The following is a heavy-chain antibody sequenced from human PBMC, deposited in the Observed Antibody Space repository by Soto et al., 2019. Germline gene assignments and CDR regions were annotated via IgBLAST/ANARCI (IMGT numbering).Heavy chain of an antibody. V-gene: IGHV4-31*03. J-gene: IGHJ2*01. CDR2: IHYSGTT. CDR1: GDSITAGGHY. CDR3: AALTATYWNFSI. Sequence: SETLSLTCTVSGDSITAGGHYWAWVRQHPEKGLEWLGYIHYSGTTDYNPSLKSRLTVSVDTSKNQFSLSLSSVTAADTAIHYCAALTATYWNFSIWGRGTLVTVSS. D-gene: IGHD2-21*02.